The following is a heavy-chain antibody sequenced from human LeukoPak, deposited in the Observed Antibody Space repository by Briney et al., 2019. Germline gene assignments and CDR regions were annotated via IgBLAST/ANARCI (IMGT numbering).Heavy chain of an antibody. V-gene: IGHV4-34*01. D-gene: IGHD3-16*01. CDR3: ARVGSYAFDY. CDR1: GGSFSGYY. J-gene: IGHJ4*02. CDR2: INHSGST. Sequence: SETLSLTCAVYGGSFSGYYWSWIRQPPGKGLEWIGEINHSGSTNYNPSLKSRVTISVDTSKNRFSLKLSSVTAADTAVYYCARVGSYAFDYWGQGTLVTVSS.